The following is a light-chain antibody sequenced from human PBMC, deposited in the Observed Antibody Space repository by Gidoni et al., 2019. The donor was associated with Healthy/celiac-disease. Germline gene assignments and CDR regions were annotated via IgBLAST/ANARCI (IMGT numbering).Light chain of an antibody. CDR3: QQYGSSPPMYT. J-gene: IGKJ2*01. Sequence: DIVLTQSPGTLSLSPGERATLSCRASQSVSSSYLAWYQQKPGQAPRLRIYGASSRATGIPDRFSGSGSGTDFTLTISRLEPEDCAVYYCQQYGSSPPMYTFXXXTKLEIK. CDR2: GAS. CDR1: QSVSSSY. V-gene: IGKV3-20*01.